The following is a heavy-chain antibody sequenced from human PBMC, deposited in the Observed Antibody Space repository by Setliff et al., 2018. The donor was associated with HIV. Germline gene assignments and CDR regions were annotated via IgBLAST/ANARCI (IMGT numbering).Heavy chain of an antibody. J-gene: IGHJ3*02. Sequence: PSETLSLTCAVHGGPFSDHYWNWIRQPPGKGLEWIAEIHHTGYLNYNPSLKSRVTISRDTSTNQFSLKVSSVTAADTAIYYCAKSYGSGWSADTFDIWGQGTVVTVSS. CDR1: GGPFSDHY. V-gene: IGHV4-34*01. CDR3: AKSYGSGWSADTFDI. CDR2: IHHTGYL. D-gene: IGHD6-19*01.